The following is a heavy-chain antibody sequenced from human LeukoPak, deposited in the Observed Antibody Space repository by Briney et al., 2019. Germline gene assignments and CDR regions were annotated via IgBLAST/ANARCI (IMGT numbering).Heavy chain of an antibody. CDR3: ARLDYYYAMDV. CDR2: ISSSSGYI. CDR1: GFNFSTYS. D-gene: IGHD6-6*01. Sequence: PGGSLRLSCAASGFNFSTYSMNWVRQAPGKGLEWVSSISSSSGYIHYADSVKGRFTISRDNAKNSLYLQMNSRRAEDTAVYYCARLDYYYAMDVWGQGTTVSVS. J-gene: IGHJ6*02. V-gene: IGHV3-21*01.